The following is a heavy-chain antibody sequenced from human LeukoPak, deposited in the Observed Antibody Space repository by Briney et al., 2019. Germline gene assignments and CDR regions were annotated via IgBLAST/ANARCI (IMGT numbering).Heavy chain of an antibody. J-gene: IGHJ5*02. D-gene: IGHD3-10*01. CDR2: MNPNSGNT. CDR1: GYTFTSYD. V-gene: IGHV1-8*01. Sequence: GASVTVSCKASGYTFTSYDINWVGQATGQGLEWMGWMNPNSGNTGYTQKFQGRVTITRNNSKSTAYMELSSLRSEDTAVYYCARMYYFDSGGDNWFDPWGQGTLVTVSS. CDR3: ARMYYFDSGGDNWFDP.